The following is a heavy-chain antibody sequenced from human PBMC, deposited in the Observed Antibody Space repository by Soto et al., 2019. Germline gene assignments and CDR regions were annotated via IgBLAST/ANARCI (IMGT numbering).Heavy chain of an antibody. CDR1: GFPFNSYD. V-gene: IGHV3-30*03. J-gene: IGHJ4*02. Sequence: GGSLRLSCAASGFPFNSYDMHWVRQAPGKGLEWVAAISYEGGNKNYADSVKGRFTISRDNSQNTLYLQMSSLRAEDTAVYFCARSEGGSYPYFEYWGLGTLVTVSS. D-gene: IGHD1-26*01. CDR3: ARSEGGSYPYFEY. CDR2: ISYEGGNK.